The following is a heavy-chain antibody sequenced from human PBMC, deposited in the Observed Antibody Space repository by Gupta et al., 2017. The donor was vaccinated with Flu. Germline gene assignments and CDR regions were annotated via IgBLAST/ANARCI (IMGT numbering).Heavy chain of an antibody. D-gene: IGHD1-26*01. Sequence: STNALGWVRQAPGKGLEWVSTISGLGESTFYADSVKGRFTVSRDYFKSTAYLQMNTLRADDTAVYHCAKGGHRSPFDYWGQGILVTVSS. CDR3: AKGGHRSPFDY. V-gene: IGHV3-23*01. CDR2: ISGLGEST. CDR1: STNA. J-gene: IGHJ4*02.